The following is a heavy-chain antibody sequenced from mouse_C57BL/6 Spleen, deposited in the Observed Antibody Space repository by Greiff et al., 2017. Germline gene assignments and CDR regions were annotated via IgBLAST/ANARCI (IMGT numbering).Heavy chain of an antibody. V-gene: IGHV1-18*01. CDR2: ITPNNGGT. CDR1: GYTFTDYN. J-gene: IGHJ1*03. Sequence: EVQLQQSGPELVKPGASVKIPCKASGYTFTDYNMDWVKQSHGKSLEWIGDITPNNGGTIYNQKFKGKATLPVDQSSSTAYLELRSLTSEDTAVYYCARDGSSYGWYFDVWGTGTTVTVSS. CDR3: ARDGSSYGWYFDV. D-gene: IGHD1-1*01.